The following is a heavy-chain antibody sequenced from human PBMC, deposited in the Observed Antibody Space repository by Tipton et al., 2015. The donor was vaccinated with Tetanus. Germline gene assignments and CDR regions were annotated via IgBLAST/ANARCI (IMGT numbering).Heavy chain of an antibody. D-gene: IGHD3-3*02. Sequence: QSGAEVKKPGSSVKVSCKASGGGFSKFAISWVRQAPGQGLELMGTIIPAFTTVTYEQKFRGRVTITADGSTSTAYMELSSLTSDDTAVYSGPRERRLLKSGSFGFFHSWAEGTLVTVSS. J-gene: IGHJ4*02. V-gene: IGHV1-69*15. CDR3: PRERRLLKSGSFGFFHS. CDR1: GGGFSKFA. CDR2: IIPAFTTV.